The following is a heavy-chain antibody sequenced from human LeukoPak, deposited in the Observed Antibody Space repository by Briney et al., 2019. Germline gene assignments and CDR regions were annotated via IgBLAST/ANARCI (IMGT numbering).Heavy chain of an antibody. CDR2: IRSKTYGWTT. CDR3: TRGPIQLWLYHGMDV. J-gene: IGHJ6*02. D-gene: IGHD5-18*01. V-gene: IGHV3-49*04. Sequence: GRSLRLSCTVSGFTLGDHAMSWVRQAAGKGLEWVGFIRSKTYGWTTEYAASVKGRFIISRDDSTSIAYLQMNSLKTEDTAVYYCTRGPIQLWLYHGMDVWGQGTTVTVSS. CDR1: GFTLGDHA.